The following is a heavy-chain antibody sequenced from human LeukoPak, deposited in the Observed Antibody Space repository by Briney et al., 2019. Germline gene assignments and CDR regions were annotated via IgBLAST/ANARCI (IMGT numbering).Heavy chain of an antibody. V-gene: IGHV4-34*01. CDR3: ARGRSYYYGSGSYPN. J-gene: IGHJ4*02. Sequence: SETLSLTCAVYGGSFSGYYWSWIRQPPGKGLEWIGEINHSGSTNYNPSLKSRVTISVDTSKNQFSLKLSSVTVADTAVYYCARGRSYYYGSGSYPNWGQGTLVTVSS. CDR1: GGSFSGYY. D-gene: IGHD3-10*01. CDR2: INHSGST.